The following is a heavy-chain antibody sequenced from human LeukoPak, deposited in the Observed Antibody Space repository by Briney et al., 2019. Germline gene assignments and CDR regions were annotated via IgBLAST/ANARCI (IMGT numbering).Heavy chain of an antibody. CDR2: ISSSSSYI. D-gene: IGHD3-16*01. CDR3: ARDLIIWGASLLGAFDI. J-gene: IGHJ3*02. Sequence: PGRSLRLSCAASGFTFSTYGMHWVRQAPGKGLEWVSSISSSSSYIYYADSVKGRFTISRDNAKNSLYLQMNSLRAEDTAVYYCARDLIIWGASLLGAFDIWGQGTMVTVPS. V-gene: IGHV3-21*01. CDR1: GFTFSTYG.